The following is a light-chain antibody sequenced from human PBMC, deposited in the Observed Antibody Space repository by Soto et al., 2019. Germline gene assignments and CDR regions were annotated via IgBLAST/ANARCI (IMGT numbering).Light chain of an antibody. CDR3: QQVKSYPRS. J-gene: IGKJ4*01. V-gene: IGKV1-9*01. CDR2: GAS. CDR1: QGISSS. Sequence: DIQLTQSPSFLSASVGDRVTITCRASQGISSSLAWYQQQPGKPPKLLIYGASTLHSGVPSRFSGSGSETDFTLTISSLQPDDFATYYCQQVKSYPRSFGGGTKVEIK.